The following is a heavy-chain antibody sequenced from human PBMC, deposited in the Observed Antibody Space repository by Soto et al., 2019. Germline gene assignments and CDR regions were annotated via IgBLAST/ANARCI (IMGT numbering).Heavy chain of an antibody. V-gene: IGHV3-21*01. Sequence: LRLSCAASGFNFSDSRMNWVRQAPGKGLEWVASISSSSSYIYYADSVKGRFTISRDNAKNSLYLQMNSLRAEDTAVYYCARVATIQLPQGYYYGMDVWGQGTTVTVSS. D-gene: IGHD5-18*01. CDR3: ARVATIQLPQGYYYGMDV. CDR2: ISSSSSYI. J-gene: IGHJ6*02. CDR1: GFNFSDSR.